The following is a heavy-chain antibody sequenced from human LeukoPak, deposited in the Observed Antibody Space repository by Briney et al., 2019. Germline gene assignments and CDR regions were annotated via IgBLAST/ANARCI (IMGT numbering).Heavy chain of an antibody. CDR2: LSGSAGGS. CDR1: GFTFSSFW. CDR3: AKRGVVVRVFLVGFHKEAYYFDS. Sequence: GGSLRLSCAASGFTFSSFWMHWVRQAPGEGLVWVAGLSGSAGGSNYADSVKGRFTISRDNSKNTLFLQMDRLRAEDTAVYFCAKRGVVVRVFLVGFHKEAYYFDSWGQGAQVTVSS. V-gene: IGHV3-23*01. D-gene: IGHD3-16*02. J-gene: IGHJ4*02.